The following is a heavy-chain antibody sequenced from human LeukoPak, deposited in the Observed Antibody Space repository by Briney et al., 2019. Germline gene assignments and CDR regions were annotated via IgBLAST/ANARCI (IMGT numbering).Heavy chain of an antibody. CDR3: ARGNSGSYSQDWFDP. J-gene: IGHJ5*02. CDR2: ISWDGGSS. D-gene: IGHD1-26*01. CDR1: GFTFDDYS. V-gene: IGHV3-43*01. Sequence: PGGSLRLSCAASGFTFDDYSMHWVRQAPGKGLEWVSLISWDGGSSYYADSFKGRFTMSRDNAKNSLYLQMNSLRDDDMALYYCARGNSGSYSQDWFDPWGQGTLVTVSS.